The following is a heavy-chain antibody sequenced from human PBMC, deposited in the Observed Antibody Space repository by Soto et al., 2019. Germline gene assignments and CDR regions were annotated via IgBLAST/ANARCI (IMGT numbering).Heavy chain of an antibody. V-gene: IGHV5-51*01. CDR2: IYPGDSDT. D-gene: IGHD6-6*01. CDR1: GYSFTSYW. J-gene: IGHJ4*02. CDR3: ARHPTTYSSSSPPPGLDY. Sequence: EVQLVQSGAEVKKPGESLKISCKGSGYSFTSYWIGWVRQMPGKGLEWMGIIYPGDSDTRYSPSFQGQVTISADKSISTAYLQGSSLKASDTAMYYCARHPTTYSSSSPPPGLDYWGQGTLVTVSS.